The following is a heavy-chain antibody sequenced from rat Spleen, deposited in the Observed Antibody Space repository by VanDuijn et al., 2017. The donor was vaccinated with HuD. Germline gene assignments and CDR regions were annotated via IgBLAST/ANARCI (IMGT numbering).Heavy chain of an antibody. CDR1: GYSITSNY. CDR2: INSAGST. D-gene: IGHD1-6*01. J-gene: IGHJ3*01. V-gene: IGHV3-3*01. CDR3: ARLNVYYGSNANWFAY. Sequence: EVQLQESGPGLVKPSQSLSLTCSVTGYSITSNYWGWIRKFPGNKLEWMGYINSAGSTNYNPSLKSRISITRDTSKNQFFLQVNSVTTEDTATYYCARLNVYYGSNANWFAYWGQGTLVTVSS.